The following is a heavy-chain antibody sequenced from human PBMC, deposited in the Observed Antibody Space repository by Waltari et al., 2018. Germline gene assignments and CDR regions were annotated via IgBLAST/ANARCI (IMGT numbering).Heavy chain of an antibody. CDR2: INHSGST. Sequence: QVQLQQWGAGLLKPSETLSLTCAVYGGSFSGSSWSWIRQPPGKGLEWIGEINHSGSTNYNPSLKSRVTISVDTSKNQFSLKLSSVTAADTAVYYCARGTEYSSSTGIAAFDPWGQGTLVTVSS. CDR1: GGSFSGSS. V-gene: IGHV4-34*01. CDR3: ARGTEYSSSTGIAAFDP. J-gene: IGHJ5*02. D-gene: IGHD6-6*01.